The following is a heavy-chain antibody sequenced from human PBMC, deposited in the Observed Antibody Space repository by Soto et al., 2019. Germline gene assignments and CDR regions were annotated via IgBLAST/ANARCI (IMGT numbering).Heavy chain of an antibody. CDR3: ARDDYDSSGYYYVDY. CDR2: IWYDGSNK. V-gene: IGHV3-33*01. J-gene: IGHJ4*02. Sequence: QVQLVESGGGVVQPGRSLRLSCAASGFTFGSYGMHWVRQAPGKGLEWVAVIWYDGSNKYYADSLKGRFTISRYNSKKTLYLQVNSLRAEDTAVYFCARDDYDSSGYYYVDYWGQGTLVTVSS. D-gene: IGHD3-22*01. CDR1: GFTFGSYG.